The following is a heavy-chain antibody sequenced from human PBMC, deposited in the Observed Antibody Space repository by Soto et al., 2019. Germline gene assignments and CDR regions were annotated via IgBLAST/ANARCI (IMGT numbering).Heavy chain of an antibody. CDR1: GGSISNYY. J-gene: IGHJ4*02. D-gene: IGHD6-13*01. CDR3: ARAPYRSSWNVDY. Sequence: PSETLSLTCTVSGGSISNYYWSWIRQPPGKGLEWIGHIYYSGSTNYNPSLRSRVTISVDTSNNQFSLKLSSVTAADTAVYYCARAPYRSSWNVDYWGQGTLVTVSS. V-gene: IGHV4-59*01. CDR2: IYYSGST.